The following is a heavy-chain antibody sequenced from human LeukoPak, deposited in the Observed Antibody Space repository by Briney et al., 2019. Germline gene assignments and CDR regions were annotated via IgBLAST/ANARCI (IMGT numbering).Heavy chain of an antibody. Sequence: SETLSLTCTVSGGSISSYYWSWIRQPPGKGLEWIGEINHSGSTNYSPSLKSRVTISVDTSKNQFSLKLSSVTAADTAVYYCARVVSYDWFDPWGQGTLVTVSS. CDR2: INHSGST. D-gene: IGHD3-16*02. CDR1: GGSISSYY. J-gene: IGHJ5*02. V-gene: IGHV4-34*01. CDR3: ARVVSYDWFDP.